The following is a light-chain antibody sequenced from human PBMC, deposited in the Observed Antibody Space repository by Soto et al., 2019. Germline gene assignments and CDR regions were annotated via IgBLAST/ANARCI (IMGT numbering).Light chain of an antibody. CDR1: QTISSW. V-gene: IGKV1-5*01. CDR2: DAS. J-gene: IGKJ5*01. Sequence: DLQMTQSPSTLSGSVGDRVTITCRASQTISSWLAWYQQKPGKAPKXXIYDASSLESGVPSRFSGSGSGTDFTLTISGLKNDDFATYYCQQRSNWTITFGQGTRLEIK. CDR3: QQRSNWTIT.